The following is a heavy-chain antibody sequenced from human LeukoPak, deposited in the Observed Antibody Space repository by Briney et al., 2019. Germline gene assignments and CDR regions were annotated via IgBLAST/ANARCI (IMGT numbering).Heavy chain of an antibody. D-gene: IGHD3-10*01. V-gene: IGHV4-39*01. CDR1: GGSISSSSYY. CDR3: AKTGAGAVAFDI. J-gene: IGHJ3*02. CDR2: IYYSGST. Sequence: SETLFLTCTVSGGSISSSSYYWGWIRQPPGKGLEWIGSIYYSGSTYYNPSLKSRVTISVDTSKNQFSLKLSSVTAADTAVYYCAKTGAGAVAFDIWGQGTMVTVSS.